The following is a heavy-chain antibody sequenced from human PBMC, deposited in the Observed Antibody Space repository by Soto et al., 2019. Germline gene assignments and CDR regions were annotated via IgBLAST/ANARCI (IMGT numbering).Heavy chain of an antibody. CDR2: IHTSGGT. CDR3: ARERREEIHDGYDIDY. Sequence: PSETLSLTCTVSGGSISDYYWSWIRQPAGKGLEWIGRIHTSGGTDYNPSLKSRVTISIDTSKSQFSLKVTSMTAADTAVYYCARERREEIHDGYDIDYWGQGTLVTVSS. J-gene: IGHJ4*02. D-gene: IGHD5-12*01. CDR1: GGSISDYY. V-gene: IGHV4-4*07.